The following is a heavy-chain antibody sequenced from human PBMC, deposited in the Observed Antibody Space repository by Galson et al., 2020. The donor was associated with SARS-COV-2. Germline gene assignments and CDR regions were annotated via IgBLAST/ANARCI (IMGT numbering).Heavy chain of an antibody. J-gene: IGHJ4*02. V-gene: IGHV3-48*03. Sequence: GGSLRLSCAASELTFSYYDMNWVRQAPAKGLERNSYISGSGTDIYYADSVKGRFTISRDNAKNSLYLQMNSLRVDDTAVYYCVRGGRTRLDSWGQGTLVTVSS. CDR1: ELTFSYYD. D-gene: IGHD3-10*01. CDR3: VRGGRTRLDS. CDR2: ISGSGTDI.